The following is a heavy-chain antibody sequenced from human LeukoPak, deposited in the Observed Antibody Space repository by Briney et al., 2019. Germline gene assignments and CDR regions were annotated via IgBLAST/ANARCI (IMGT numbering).Heavy chain of an antibody. J-gene: IGHJ4*02. CDR1: GFTFSSYS. Sequence: GGSLRLSCPASGFTFSSYSMNWVRQPARKGLEWVSSISSSSSYIYYADSVKGRFTISRDNAKNSLYVQMNSLRAEDTAVYYCAREGKLRFLEWLLSFDYWGQGTLVTVSS. V-gene: IGHV3-21*01. CDR2: ISSSSSYI. D-gene: IGHD3-3*01. CDR3: AREGKLRFLEWLLSFDY.